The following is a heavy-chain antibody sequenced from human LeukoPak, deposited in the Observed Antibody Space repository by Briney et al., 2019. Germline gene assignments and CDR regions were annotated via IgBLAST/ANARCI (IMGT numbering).Heavy chain of an antibody. D-gene: IGHD7-27*01. CDR2: LYSGGNT. V-gene: IGHV3-53*01. J-gene: IGHJ4*02. Sequence: GGSLRLSCAASGFSVSTDYMTWVRQAPGKGLEWVSTLYSGGNTYYADSVKGRFTISRDNSKNTLYLEMNSLRAEDTAVYYCARGWGSFENWGQGTLVAASS. CDR1: GFSVSTDY. CDR3: ARGWGSFEN.